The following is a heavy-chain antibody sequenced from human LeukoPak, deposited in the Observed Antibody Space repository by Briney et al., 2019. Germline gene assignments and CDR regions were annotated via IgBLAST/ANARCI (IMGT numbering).Heavy chain of an antibody. CDR3: ARDDYGSGSWNDY. Sequence: GGSLRLSCAASGFPFDDYGMSWVRQAPGKGLEWVSGILWSGGSTGYADSVKGRFTISRDNAKNSLYLQMNSLRAEDTALYYCARDDYGSGSWNDYWGQGTLVTVSS. J-gene: IGHJ4*02. CDR2: ILWSGGST. CDR1: GFPFDDYG. D-gene: IGHD3-10*01. V-gene: IGHV3-20*04.